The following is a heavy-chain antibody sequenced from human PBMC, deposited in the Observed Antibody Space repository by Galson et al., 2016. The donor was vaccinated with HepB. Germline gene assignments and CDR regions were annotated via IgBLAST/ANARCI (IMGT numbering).Heavy chain of an antibody. V-gene: IGHV3-30*04. CDR2: ISYTGSNE. CDR3: ARSFRDFVFEGSLYCLDV. Sequence: SLRLSCAASGFSFSLNTVHWVRQLPGKGLEWVALISYTGSNEIYAESVKGRFQISRDNSKNTLYLQMNNLRGEDTAVYYCARSFRDFVFEGSLYCLDVWGQGTTVIVSS. J-gene: IGHJ6*02. CDR1: GFSFSLNT. D-gene: IGHD2-15*01.